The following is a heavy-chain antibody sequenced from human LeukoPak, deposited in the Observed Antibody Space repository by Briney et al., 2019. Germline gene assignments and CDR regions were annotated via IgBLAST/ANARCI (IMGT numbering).Heavy chain of an antibody. CDR3: ARVLEGAAAAFDY. D-gene: IGHD6-13*01. CDR2: INPNSGGT. Sequence: ASVKVSCKASGYTSTGYYMHWVRQAPGQGLEWMGWINPNSGGTNYAQKFQGRVTMTRDTSISTAYMELSRLRSDDTAVYYCARVLEGAAAAFDYWGQGTLVTVSS. J-gene: IGHJ4*02. V-gene: IGHV1-2*02. CDR1: GYTSTGYY.